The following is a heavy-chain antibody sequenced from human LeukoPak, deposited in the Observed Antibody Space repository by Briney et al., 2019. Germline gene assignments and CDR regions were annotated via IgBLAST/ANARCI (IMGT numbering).Heavy chain of an antibody. D-gene: IGHD2-2*01. CDR1: GYTFTGYY. V-gene: IGHV1-2*02. CDR3: ARDAAEYQLPTDY. CDR2: INPNSGGT. Sequence: ASVKVSCKASGYTFTGYYMHWVRQAPGQGLEWMGWINPNSGGTNCAQKFQGRVTMTRDTSISTAYMELSRLRSDDTAVYYCARDAAEYQLPTDYWGQGTLVTVSS. J-gene: IGHJ4*02.